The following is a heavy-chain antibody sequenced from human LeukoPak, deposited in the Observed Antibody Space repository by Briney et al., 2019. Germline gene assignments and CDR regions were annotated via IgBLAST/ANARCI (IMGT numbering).Heavy chain of an antibody. Sequence: SETLSLTCAVSGGSISSSNWWSWVRQPPGKGLEWIGEIYHSGSTNYNPSLKSRVTISVDKSKNQFSLKLSSVTAADTAVYYCARGGHDYGDFPFDYWGQGTLVTVSS. CDR2: IYHSGST. CDR1: GGSISSSNW. J-gene: IGHJ4*02. CDR3: ARGGHDYGDFPFDY. D-gene: IGHD4-17*01. V-gene: IGHV4-4*02.